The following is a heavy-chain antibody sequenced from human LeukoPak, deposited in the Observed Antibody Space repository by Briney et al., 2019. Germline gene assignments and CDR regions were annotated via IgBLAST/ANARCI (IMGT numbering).Heavy chain of an antibody. D-gene: IGHD1-26*01. Sequence: GGSLRLSCAASGFTFSSYSMNWVRQAPGKGLEWVSYISSSGSTIYYADSVKGRFTISRDNAKNSLYLQMNSLRAEDTAVYYCARVEWELAEGAFDIWGQGTMVTVSS. V-gene: IGHV3-48*04. CDR3: ARVEWELAEGAFDI. CDR1: GFTFSSYS. CDR2: ISSSGSTI. J-gene: IGHJ3*02.